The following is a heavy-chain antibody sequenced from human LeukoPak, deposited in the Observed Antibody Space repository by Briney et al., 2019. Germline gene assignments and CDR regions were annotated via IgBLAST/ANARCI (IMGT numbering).Heavy chain of an antibody. Sequence: ASVKVSCKASGYTFTSYYMHLVRQAPGQGLEWMGIINPSGGSTSYAQKFQGGITMTRDTSTSTVYMELSSLGSEDTAVYYCARGGDYWYFDLWGRGTLVTVSS. CDR3: ARGGDYWYFDL. CDR1: GYTFTSYY. V-gene: IGHV1-46*01. D-gene: IGHD2-21*01. CDR2: INPSGGST. J-gene: IGHJ2*01.